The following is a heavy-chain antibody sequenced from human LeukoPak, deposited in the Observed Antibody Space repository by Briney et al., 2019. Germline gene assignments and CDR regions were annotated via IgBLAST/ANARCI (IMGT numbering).Heavy chain of an antibody. CDR1: GITFCGFE. CDR3: SRRFSD. Sequence: GGTLRLSRVGFGITFCGFELNWVREGPGKGVDLVSNISDDGSTNTYGDSVEVRLTISRDNAKNTLSLQMNSLRLEDTGVYYCSRRFSDWGRGILVTVSS. V-gene: IGHV3-48*03. CDR2: ISDDGSTN. J-gene: IGHJ4*02. D-gene: IGHD6-25*01.